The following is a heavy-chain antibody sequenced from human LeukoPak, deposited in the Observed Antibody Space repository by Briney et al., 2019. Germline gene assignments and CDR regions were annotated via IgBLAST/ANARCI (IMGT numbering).Heavy chain of an antibody. D-gene: IGHD2-15*01. V-gene: IGHV3-30*02. Sequence: GGSLRLSCAASGIPFTRNGMHWVRQAPGKGLEWVAFIQYDAINIKYGDSVKGRFTISRDNSKNTLYLQMNSLTTEDTAVYYCAREAGTVVIGRFDPWGQGTLVTVSS. J-gene: IGHJ5*02. CDR1: GIPFTRNG. CDR3: AREAGTVVIGRFDP. CDR2: IQYDAINI.